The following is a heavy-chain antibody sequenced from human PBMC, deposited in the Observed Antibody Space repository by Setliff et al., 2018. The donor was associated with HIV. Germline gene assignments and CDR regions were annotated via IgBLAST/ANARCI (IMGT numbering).Heavy chain of an antibody. D-gene: IGHD6-19*01. V-gene: IGHV4-61*02. J-gene: IGHJ4*02. CDR1: GGSMSSGSYY. Sequence: SETLSLTCTVSGGSMSSGSYYWSWIRQPAGKGLEWIGRIYISGSTNYNPSLKSRVTISVDTSKNQFSLKLSSVTAADTAVYYCARVHASGWNYFDYWGQGTLVTVSS. CDR3: ARVHASGWNYFDY. CDR2: IYISGST.